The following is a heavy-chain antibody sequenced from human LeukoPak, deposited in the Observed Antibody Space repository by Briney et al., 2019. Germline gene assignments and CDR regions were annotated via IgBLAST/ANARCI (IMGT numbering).Heavy chain of an antibody. Sequence: SETLSLTCTVSGGSISSSSYYWGWIRQPPGKGLEWIGSIYYSGGTYYNPSLKSRVTISVDTSKNQFSLKLSSVTAADTAVYYCARRLLDYYDSSGYTPIDYWGQGTLVTVSS. V-gene: IGHV4-39*01. J-gene: IGHJ4*02. CDR2: IYYSGGT. CDR3: ARRLLDYYDSSGYTPIDY. D-gene: IGHD3-22*01. CDR1: GGSISSSSYY.